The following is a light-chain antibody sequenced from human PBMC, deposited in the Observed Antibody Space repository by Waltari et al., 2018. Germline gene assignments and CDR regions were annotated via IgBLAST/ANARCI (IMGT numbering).Light chain of an antibody. Sequence: QSVLTQPPSASGTPGPRVTISCSGSSSNLVSNYVNWYQQLPGTAPKLLIYRNNQRPSGVPDRFSGSKSGTSASLAISGLRSEDEADYYCAAWDDSLSGWVFGGGTKLTVL. CDR3: AAWDDSLSGWV. V-gene: IGLV1-47*01. J-gene: IGLJ3*02. CDR2: RNN. CDR1: SSNLVSNY.